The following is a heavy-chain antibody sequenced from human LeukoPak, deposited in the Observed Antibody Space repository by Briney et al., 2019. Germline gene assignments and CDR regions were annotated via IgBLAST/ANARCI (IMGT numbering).Heavy chain of an antibody. J-gene: IGHJ4*02. CDR3: ARWVTMVRGVIPFDY. CDR2: ISRSSSTI. Sequence: GGSLRLSCAASGFTLSSYSMNWVRQAPGKGLEWVSYISRSSSTIYYADSVKGRFNNSRDNAKNSLYLQINSLRAEDTAVYYCARWVTMVRGVIPFDYWGQGTLVTVSS. V-gene: IGHV3-48*01. CDR1: GFTLSSYS. D-gene: IGHD3-10*01.